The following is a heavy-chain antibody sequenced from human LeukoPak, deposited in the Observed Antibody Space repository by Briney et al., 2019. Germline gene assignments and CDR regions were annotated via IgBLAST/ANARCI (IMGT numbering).Heavy chain of an antibody. J-gene: IGHJ4*02. D-gene: IGHD3-22*01. Sequence: SETLSLTCAVYGGSFSGYYWNWIRQPPGKGLEWIGEINHSGSTNYNPSLKSRVTISVDTSKNQFSLKLSPVTAADTAVYYCARTSSGYYFAYWGQGTLVTVSS. V-gene: IGHV4-34*01. CDR3: ARTSSGYYFAY. CDR1: GGSFSGYY. CDR2: INHSGST.